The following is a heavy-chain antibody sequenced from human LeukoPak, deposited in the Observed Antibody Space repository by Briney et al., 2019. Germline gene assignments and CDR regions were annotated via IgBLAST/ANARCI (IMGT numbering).Heavy chain of an antibody. CDR1: GGSISTYY. V-gene: IGHV4-59*01. J-gene: IGHJ3*02. CDR2: IYYSGST. Sequence: SETLSLTCTVSGGSISTYYWSWIRQPPGKGLEWIGYIYYSGSTTYNPPLKSRPTISVPTSKNQFSLKLSSETAADTAVYFCASSPGGMGAFDIWGQGTMVSVCS. D-gene: IGHD6-13*01. CDR3: ASSPGGMGAFDI.